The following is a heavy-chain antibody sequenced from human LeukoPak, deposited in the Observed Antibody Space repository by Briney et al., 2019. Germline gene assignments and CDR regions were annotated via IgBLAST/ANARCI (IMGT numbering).Heavy chain of an antibody. V-gene: IGHV4-59*12. J-gene: IGHJ5*02. Sequence: SETLSLTCTVSGGSISSYYWSWIRQPPGKGLEWIGYIYYSGSTNYNPSLKSRVTISVDTSKNQFSLKLSSVTAADTAVYYCARARGVVSRNWFDPWGQGTLVTVSS. D-gene: IGHD2-15*01. CDR2: IYYSGST. CDR3: ARARGVVSRNWFDP. CDR1: GGSISSYY.